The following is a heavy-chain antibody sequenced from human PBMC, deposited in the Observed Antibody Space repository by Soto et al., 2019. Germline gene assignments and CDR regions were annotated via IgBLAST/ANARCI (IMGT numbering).Heavy chain of an antibody. CDR2: IIPIFGTA. V-gene: IGHV1-69*01. J-gene: IGHJ6*02. CDR1: GGTFSSYA. CDR3: ARDRRAARRYVSYYGMDV. Sequence: QVQLVQSGAAVKKPGSSVKVSCKASGGTFSSYAISWVRQAPGQGLEWMGGIIPIFGTANYAQKFQGRVTITADESTSTAYMELSRLRSDDTAVYYCARDRRAARRYVSYYGMDVWGQGTTVTVSS. D-gene: IGHD6-6*01.